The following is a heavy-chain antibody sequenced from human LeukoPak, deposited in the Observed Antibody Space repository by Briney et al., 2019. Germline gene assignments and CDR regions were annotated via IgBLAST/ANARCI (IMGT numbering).Heavy chain of an antibody. CDR1: GFTFSDYY. CDR2: ISSSGSTI. CDR3: ARVYYYGSGSYYLDY. Sequence: GGSLRLPCAASGFTFSDYYMSWIRQAPGKGLEWVSYISSSGSTIYYADSVKGRFTISRDNAKNSLYLQMNSLRAEDTAVYYCARVYYYGSGSYYLDYWGQGTLVTVSS. J-gene: IGHJ4*02. D-gene: IGHD3-10*01. V-gene: IGHV3-11*01.